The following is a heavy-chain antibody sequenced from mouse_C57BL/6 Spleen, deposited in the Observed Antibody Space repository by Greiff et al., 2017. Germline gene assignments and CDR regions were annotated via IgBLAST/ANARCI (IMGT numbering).Heavy chain of an antibody. D-gene: IGHD2-1*01. CDR3: TFLIDGTGYFDY. Sequence: QVQLQQSGAELVRPGASVTLSCKASGYTFTDYEMHWVKQTPVHGLEWIGAIDPEPGGTAYNQKFKGKAILTADKSSSTAYMELRSLTSEDSAVYYCTFLIDGTGYFDYWGQGTTLTVSS. V-gene: IGHV1-15*01. CDR2: IDPEPGGT. J-gene: IGHJ2*01. CDR1: GYTFTDYE.